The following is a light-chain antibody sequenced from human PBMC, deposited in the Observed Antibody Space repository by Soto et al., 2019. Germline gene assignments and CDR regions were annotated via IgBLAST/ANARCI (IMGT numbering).Light chain of an antibody. CDR2: EVT. Sequence: QSALTQPPSASGSPGQSVTISCTGTSSDVGAYNYVSWYQQHAGKAPKLVIYEVTKRPSGVPDRFSGSKSANTASLTVSGLQAEDEDDYYCSLFASSNTWVFGEGTKVTVL. V-gene: IGLV2-8*01. CDR1: SSDVGAYNY. CDR3: SLFASSNTWV. J-gene: IGLJ3*02.